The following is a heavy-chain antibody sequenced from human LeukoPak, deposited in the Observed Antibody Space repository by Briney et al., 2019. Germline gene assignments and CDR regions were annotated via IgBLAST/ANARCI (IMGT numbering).Heavy chain of an antibody. CDR3: AKDLYDSSGQTFDY. CDR2: IGASGGST. D-gene: IGHD3-22*01. Sequence: QPGGFLRLSCAASGFTFSSYAMSWVRQAPGKGLEWVSAIGASGGSTYYGDSVRGRFTISRDNSKNTLYLQMNNLRADDTAVYYCAKDLYDSSGQTFDYWGQGTLVTVSS. CDR1: GFTFSSYA. V-gene: IGHV3-23*01. J-gene: IGHJ4*02.